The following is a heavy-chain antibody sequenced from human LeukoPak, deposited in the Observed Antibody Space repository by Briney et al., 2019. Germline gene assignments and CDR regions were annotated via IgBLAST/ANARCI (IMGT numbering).Heavy chain of an antibody. Sequence: SVKVSCKASGGTFSSYAISWVRQAPGQGLEWMGGIIPIFGTANYAQKFQGRVTITADKSTSTAYMELSSLRSEDTAVYYCARVIKGYCSGGSCYCPIYYYYYMDVWGKGTTVTVSS. CDR3: ARVIKGYCSGGSCYCPIYYYYYMDV. J-gene: IGHJ6*03. CDR1: GGTFSSYA. D-gene: IGHD2-15*01. CDR2: IIPIFGTA. V-gene: IGHV1-69*06.